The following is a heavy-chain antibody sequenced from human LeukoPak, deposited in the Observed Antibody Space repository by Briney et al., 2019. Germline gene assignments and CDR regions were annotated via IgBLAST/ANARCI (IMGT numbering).Heavy chain of an antibody. CDR1: GFSLSSSW. Sequence: PGGSLRLSCAASGFSLSSSWMHWVRQAPGKGLEWVSLISGDGGSTYYADSVKGRFTISRDNSKNSLYLQMNSLRTEDTALYYCAKDDRPGNWFDPWGQGTLVTVSS. J-gene: IGHJ5*02. CDR2: ISGDGGST. V-gene: IGHV3-43*02. CDR3: AKDDRPGNWFDP.